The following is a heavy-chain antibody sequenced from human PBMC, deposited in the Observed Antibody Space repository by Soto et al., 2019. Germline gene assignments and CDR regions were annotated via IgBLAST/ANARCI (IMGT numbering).Heavy chain of an antibody. V-gene: IGHV4-39*01. Sequence: QLQLQESGPGLVKPSETLSLTCTVSAGSISSSSYFSGWIRQPPEQGLEWIGTIDYRGSTSYNPSFKSRVTISVDTSKNQFSLTLSSVTAADTAVYYCANRLYHSRGYYYVPYWGQGTLVTVSS. CDR1: AGSISSSSYF. J-gene: IGHJ4*02. CDR2: IDYRGST. D-gene: IGHD3-22*01. CDR3: ANRLYHSRGYYYVPY.